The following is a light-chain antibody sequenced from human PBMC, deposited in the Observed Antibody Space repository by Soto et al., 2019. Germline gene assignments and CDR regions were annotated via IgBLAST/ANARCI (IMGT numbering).Light chain of an antibody. V-gene: IGLV2-14*01. Sequence: QSALTQPASVSGSPGQSITISCTGTSSDVGSYNYVSWYQQHPGKDPKLMIYWVSDRPSGISSRFSGSKSGNTASLTISGLQTEDEADYYCSSYTDSSTLFGTGTKLTVL. CDR2: WVS. CDR3: SSYTDSSTL. CDR1: SSDVGSYNY. J-gene: IGLJ1*01.